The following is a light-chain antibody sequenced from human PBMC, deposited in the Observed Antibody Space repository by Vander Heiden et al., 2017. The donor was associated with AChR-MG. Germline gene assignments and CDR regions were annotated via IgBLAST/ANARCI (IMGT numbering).Light chain of an antibody. CDR1: SSHIERNS. V-gene: IGLV1-47*02. CDR3: AAWDGSLSGYWV. Sequence: QSVLTQPPSASGTPGQRVTIPCSGASSHIERNSVSWYQPLPGPAPTPPLFSNDQRPSGVPDRFSGSKFGTAASLVMSGLRSEDEAIYYCAAWDGSLSGYWVFGGGTQLTVL. CDR2: SND. J-gene: IGLJ3*02.